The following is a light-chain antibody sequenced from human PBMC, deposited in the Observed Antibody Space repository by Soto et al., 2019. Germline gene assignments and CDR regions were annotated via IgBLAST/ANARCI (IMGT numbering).Light chain of an antibody. J-gene: IGKJ1*01. Sequence: EIVLTQSPGTLSLSPGERATLSCRASQSVSSNYLAWYQQKPGQAPRLLIYGASSRATGIPDRFSGSGSGTDFTLPISRLEPEDFAVYYCQQYGNSTQTFGQGTKVDIK. CDR1: QSVSSNY. CDR2: GAS. CDR3: QQYGNSTQT. V-gene: IGKV3-20*01.